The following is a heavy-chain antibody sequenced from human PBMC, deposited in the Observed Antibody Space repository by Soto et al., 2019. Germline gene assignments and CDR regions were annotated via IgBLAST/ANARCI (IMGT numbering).Heavy chain of an antibody. Sequence: EVQLLESGGGLVEPGGSRRLSCAASGFTFSSYTMSWVRQAPGKGLEWVSTISGSGSSTYSADSGKGRFTISRYNSKNTLYLQMNSLRVEDTSIYYCAKAWGIDYWGQGTLVTVSS. D-gene: IGHD7-27*01. CDR1: GFTFSSYT. V-gene: IGHV3-23*01. J-gene: IGHJ4*02. CDR3: AKAWGIDY. CDR2: ISGSGSST.